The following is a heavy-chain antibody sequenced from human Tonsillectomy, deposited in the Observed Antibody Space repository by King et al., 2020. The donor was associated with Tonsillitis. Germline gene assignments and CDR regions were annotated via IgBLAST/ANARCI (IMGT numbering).Heavy chain of an antibody. V-gene: IGHV3-9*01. Sequence: VQLVESGGGLVQPGRSLRLSCAASGFTFDDHAMHWVRQAPGKGLEWVSGISWNSGSIGYADSVKGRFTISRDNAKNSLYLQMNSLRPEDTALYYCARQAASGTTGFYYYDYMDVWGQGTTVSVSS. J-gene: IGHJ6*03. CDR2: ISWNSGSI. CDR1: GFTFDDHA. CDR3: ARQAASGTTGFYYYDYMDV. D-gene: IGHD6-13*01.